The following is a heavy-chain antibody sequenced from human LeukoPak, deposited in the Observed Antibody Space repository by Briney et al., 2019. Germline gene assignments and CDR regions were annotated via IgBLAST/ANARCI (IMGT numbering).Heavy chain of an antibody. J-gene: IGHJ4*02. CDR2: ISGYTGHT. CDR1: VDTFTSYG. D-gene: IGHD6-19*01. CDR3: ARGPGIAVAGVFDY. V-gene: IGHV1-18*04. Sequence: ASVKVSCKASVDTFTSYGINWGRQAPGQGLEWRWWISGYTGHTNYVQKIQGRVTMTTDTSTNTAYVELRSLRSDDTAVYYCARGPGIAVAGVFDYWGQGSLVTVSS.